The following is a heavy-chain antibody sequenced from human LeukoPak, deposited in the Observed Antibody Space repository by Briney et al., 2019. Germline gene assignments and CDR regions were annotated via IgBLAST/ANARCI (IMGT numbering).Heavy chain of an antibody. J-gene: IGHJ4*02. CDR3: ARDGYCSSTSCSDY. Sequence: PSQTLSLTCTVSGGSISSGDYYWSWIRQPPGKGLEWIGEINHSGSTNYNPSLKSRVTISVDTSKKQLSLKLSSVTAADTAVYYCARDGYCSSTSCSDYWGQGTLVTVSS. V-gene: IGHV4-30-4*08. D-gene: IGHD2-2*01. CDR1: GGSISSGDYY. CDR2: INHSGST.